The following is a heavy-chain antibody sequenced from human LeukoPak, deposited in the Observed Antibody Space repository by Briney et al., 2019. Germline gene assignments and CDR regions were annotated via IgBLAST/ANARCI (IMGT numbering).Heavy chain of an antibody. D-gene: IGHD3-10*01. CDR1: GYTFTGYY. J-gene: IGHJ4*02. Sequence: ASVKVSCKASGYTFTGYYMHWVRQAPGKGLEWMGGFDPEDGETIYAQKFQGRVTMTEDTSTDTAYMELSSLRSEDTAVYYCATDPYYGSGSYFGYWGQGTLVTVSS. CDR2: FDPEDGET. V-gene: IGHV1-24*01. CDR3: ATDPYYGSGSYFGY.